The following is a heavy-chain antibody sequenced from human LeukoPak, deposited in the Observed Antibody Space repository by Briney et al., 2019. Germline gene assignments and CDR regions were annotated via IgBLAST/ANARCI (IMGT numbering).Heavy chain of an antibody. CDR1: GGSISSYY. D-gene: IGHD4-11*01. CDR3: ARDLYSNSADY. J-gene: IGHJ4*02. Sequence: SETPSPTCTVSGGSISSYYWSWIRQPAGKRLGCIGRVYTSRSTNYNPSLKSRVTMSVNTSKNQFSLKLSSVTAADTAVYYCARDLYSNSADYWGQGALVTVSS. CDR2: VYTSRST. V-gene: IGHV4-4*07.